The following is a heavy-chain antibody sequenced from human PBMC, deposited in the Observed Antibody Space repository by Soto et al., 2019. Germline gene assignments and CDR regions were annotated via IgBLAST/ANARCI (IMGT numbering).Heavy chain of an antibody. D-gene: IGHD7-27*01. CDR2: ISAYNGNT. Sequence: ASVKVSCKASGYTFTSYSISWVRQAPGQGLEWMGWISAYNGNTNYAQKLQGRVTMTTDTSTSTAYMELRSLRSDDTAVYYCARDQGPLPPHWAGMDVWGQGTTVTVSS. CDR1: GYTFTSYS. V-gene: IGHV1-18*01. CDR3: ARDQGPLPPHWAGMDV. J-gene: IGHJ6*02.